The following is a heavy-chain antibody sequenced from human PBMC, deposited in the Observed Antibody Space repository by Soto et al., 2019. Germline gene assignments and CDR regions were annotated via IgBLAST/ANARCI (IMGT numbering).Heavy chain of an antibody. D-gene: IGHD4-17*01. Sequence: GGSLRLCCSASGFTFSSYAMHWVRQAPGKGLEYVSGIRSNGGNTYYADSVKGRFTISRDNSKNTLYLQMSSLRADDTAVYYCVKDRRSTVTRPFDYWGQGTLVTVSS. J-gene: IGHJ4*02. CDR3: VKDRRSTVTRPFDY. CDR1: GFTFSSYA. CDR2: IRSNGGNT. V-gene: IGHV3-64D*08.